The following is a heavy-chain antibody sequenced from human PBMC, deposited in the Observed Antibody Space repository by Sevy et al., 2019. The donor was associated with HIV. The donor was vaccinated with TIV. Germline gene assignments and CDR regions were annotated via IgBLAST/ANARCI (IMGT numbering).Heavy chain of an antibody. V-gene: IGHV3-23*01. J-gene: IGHJ4*02. CDR2: LSFGCGEI. D-gene: IGHD2-8*01. CDR1: GFTFSKYS. Sequence: GESLKISCAASGFTFSKYSMSWVRQPPGKGLEWVSTLSFGCGEINYADSVKGRFTISRDNSKSSVYLQMNNLRPEDTAVYYLAREGCTKPHDYWGQGTLVTVSS. CDR3: AREGCTKPHDY.